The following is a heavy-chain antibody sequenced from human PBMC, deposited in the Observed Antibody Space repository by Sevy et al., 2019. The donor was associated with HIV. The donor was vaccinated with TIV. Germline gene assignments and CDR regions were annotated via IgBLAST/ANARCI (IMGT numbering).Heavy chain of an antibody. D-gene: IGHD2-15*01. CDR2: ISSSSSYI. V-gene: IGHV3-21*01. CDR3: ARDSMVVVVARDFDY. CDR1: GFTFSSYS. Sequence: GGSLRLSCAASGFTFSSYSMNWVHQAPGKGLEWVSSISSSSSYIYYADSVKGRFTISRDNAKNSLYLQMNSLRAEDTAVYYCARDSMVVVVARDFDYWGQGTLVTVSS. J-gene: IGHJ4*02.